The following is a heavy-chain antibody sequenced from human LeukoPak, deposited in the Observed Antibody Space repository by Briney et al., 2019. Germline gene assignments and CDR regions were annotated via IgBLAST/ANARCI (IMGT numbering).Heavy chain of an antibody. Sequence: ASVSVSCTPSGYTFTSYYMHWVRQAPGQGLEWMGIINPRGGSTSYAQKFQGRVTMTRDTSKSTVYMELSSLRSEDTAVYYCALVVPAAIQIGNDFYYWGQGTLVTVSS. J-gene: IGHJ4*02. CDR1: GYTFTSYY. CDR3: ALVVPAAIQIGNDFYY. D-gene: IGHD2-2*01. V-gene: IGHV1-46*01. CDR2: INPRGGST.